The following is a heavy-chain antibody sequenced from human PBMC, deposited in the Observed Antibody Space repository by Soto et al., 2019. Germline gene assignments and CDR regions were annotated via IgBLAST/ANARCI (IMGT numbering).Heavy chain of an antibody. CDR1: GFTFDTYA. CDR3: AKLECSGGSCYSGRLVDYHYYYMDG. Sequence: EVRLLESGGGLVQPGGSLRLSCAASGFTFDTYAMSWVRQAPGKGLEWVSGISGSGDRTYYADSVKGRFTISRDSSKSTMYLQMSSLRAEDTAVYHCAKLECSGGSCYSGRLVDYHYYYMDGWAKGTTVTVSS. J-gene: IGHJ6*03. V-gene: IGHV3-23*01. CDR2: ISGSGDRT. D-gene: IGHD2-15*01.